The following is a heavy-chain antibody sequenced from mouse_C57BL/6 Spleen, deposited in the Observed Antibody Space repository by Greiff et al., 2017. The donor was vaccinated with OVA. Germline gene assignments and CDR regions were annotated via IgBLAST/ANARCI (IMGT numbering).Heavy chain of an antibody. D-gene: IGHD2-4*01. CDR2: IYPRSGNT. Sequence: VQLQESGAELARPGASVKLSCKASGYTFTSYGISWVKQRTGQGLEWIGEIYPRSGNTYYNEKFKGKATLTADKSSSTAYMELRSLTSEDSAVYFCARLPSVDYPFDYWGQGTTLTVSS. CDR3: ARLPSVDYPFDY. CDR1: GYTFTSYG. J-gene: IGHJ2*01. V-gene: IGHV1-81*01.